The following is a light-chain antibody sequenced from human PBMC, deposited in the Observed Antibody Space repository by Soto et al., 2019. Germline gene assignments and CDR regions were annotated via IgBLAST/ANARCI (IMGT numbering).Light chain of an antibody. CDR1: TNDIGGHNY. V-gene: IGLV2-14*01. CDR2: EVR. Sequence: QSALTQPASASGSPGQSITISCSGTTNDIGGHNYVSWYQHHPGKVPKVIIYEVRNRPSGVSHRFSGSKSGNTASLTISGLQAEDDADYYCCSYTSRATLVFGGGTKVTVL. J-gene: IGLJ3*02. CDR3: CSYTSRATLV.